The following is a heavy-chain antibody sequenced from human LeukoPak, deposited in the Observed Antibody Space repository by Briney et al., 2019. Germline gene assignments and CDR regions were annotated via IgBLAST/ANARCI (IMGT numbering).Heavy chain of an antibody. V-gene: IGHV3-11*01. Sequence: GGSLRLSCAASGFTFSDYYMSWIRQAPGKGLEWVSYISTSGYTIYYADSVKGRFTISRDNAKNSLYLQMNSLRAEDTAVYYCARYYGSGFMDVWGKGTTVTISS. CDR3: ARYYGSGFMDV. D-gene: IGHD3-10*01. CDR1: GFTFSDYY. J-gene: IGHJ6*03. CDR2: ISTSGYTI.